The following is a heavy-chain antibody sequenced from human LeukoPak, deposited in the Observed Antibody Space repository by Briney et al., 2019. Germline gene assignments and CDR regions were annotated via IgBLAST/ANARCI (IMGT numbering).Heavy chain of an antibody. D-gene: IGHD3-3*01. J-gene: IGHJ3*02. Sequence: PSETLSLTCTVSGYSISSGYYWGWIRQPPGKGLEWIGSIYHRGSTYYNPSLKSRVTISVDTSKNQFSLKLSSVTAADTAVYYCARGTVYYDFWSGYYQHDAFDIWGQGTMVTVSS. V-gene: IGHV4-38-2*02. CDR2: IYHRGST. CDR1: GYSISSGYY. CDR3: ARGTVYYDFWSGYYQHDAFDI.